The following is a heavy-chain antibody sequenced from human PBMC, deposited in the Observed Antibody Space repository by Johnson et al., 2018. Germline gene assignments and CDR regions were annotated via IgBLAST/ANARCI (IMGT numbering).Heavy chain of an antibody. CDR3: AKDRTAMDGYGMDV. V-gene: IGHV3-9*01. J-gene: IGHJ6*02. CDR1: GFTFDDYA. Sequence: EVQLVETGGGLVQPGRSLRLSCAASGFTFDDYAMHWVRQVPGKGLEWVSGISWNSGSIGYADSVKGRFTISRDNAKNSLDLQMNSLRAEDTALYYCAKDRTAMDGYGMDVWGQGTTVTVSS. D-gene: IGHD5-18*01. CDR2: ISWNSGSI.